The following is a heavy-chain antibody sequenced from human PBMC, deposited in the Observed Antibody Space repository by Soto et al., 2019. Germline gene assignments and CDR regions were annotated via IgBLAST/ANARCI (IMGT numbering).Heavy chain of an antibody. V-gene: IGHV4-34*01. J-gene: IGHJ6*03. D-gene: IGHD5-12*01. Sequence: SETLSITCAVYGGSFSGYYWSWTRQPPGKGLEWIGEINHSGSTNYNPSLKSRVTISVDTSKNQFSLKLSSVTAADTAVYYCARGYSGYDPYYYYYYYMDVWGKGTTVTVSS. CDR2: INHSGST. CDR1: GGSFSGYY. CDR3: ARGYSGYDPYYYYYYYMDV.